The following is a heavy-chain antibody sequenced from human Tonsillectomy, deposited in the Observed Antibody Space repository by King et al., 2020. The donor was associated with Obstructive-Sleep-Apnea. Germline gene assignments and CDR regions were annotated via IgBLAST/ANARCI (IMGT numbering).Heavy chain of an antibody. CDR3: ARTPFDYSSFAGMDV. V-gene: IGHV3-66*01. Sequence: VQLVESGGGLVQPGGSLRLSCTASGFTVSSNYITWVRQAPGEGLDWVSIIYNAGSTHYADSVKGRFTISRDSSKNTVYLQMNSLGAEDTAVYYCARTPFDYSSFAGMDVWGQGTSVTVTS. CDR2: IYNAGST. D-gene: IGHD6-6*01. J-gene: IGHJ6*02. CDR1: GFTVSSNY.